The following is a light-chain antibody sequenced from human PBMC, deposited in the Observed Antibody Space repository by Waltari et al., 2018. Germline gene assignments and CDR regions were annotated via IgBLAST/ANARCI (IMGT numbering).Light chain of an antibody. Sequence: EIVMTQSPATLSVSPVERATLSCRASQSGSSTLAWYQQKPGQAPRLLIYGASTRATGIPARFSGSGSGTEFTLTISSLQSEDFAFYYCQQYNNWWTFGQGTKVEIK. CDR3: QQYNNWWT. CDR2: GAS. CDR1: QSGSST. J-gene: IGKJ1*01. V-gene: IGKV3-15*01.